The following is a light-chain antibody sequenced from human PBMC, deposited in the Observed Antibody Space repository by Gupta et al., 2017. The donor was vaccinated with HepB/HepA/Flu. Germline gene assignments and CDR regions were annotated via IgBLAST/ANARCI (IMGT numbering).Light chain of an antibody. V-gene: IGKV4-1*01. CDR3: QQDYNTPRT. J-gene: IGKJ1*01. CDR1: QSVLYSSNNNNY. Sequence: DIVMTQSPDSLAVSLGERATINCKSSQSVLYSSNNNNYLAWYQQKPGQPPKLLIYWASTRESGVPDRFSDSGSGTDFTLTISSLQAEDVAVYYCQQDYNTPRTFGQGTRVEIK. CDR2: WAS.